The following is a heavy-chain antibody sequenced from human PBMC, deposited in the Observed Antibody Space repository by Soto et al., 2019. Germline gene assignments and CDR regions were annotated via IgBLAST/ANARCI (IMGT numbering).Heavy chain of an antibody. CDR1: GNNFASYW. Sequence: EVQLVQSGAEVKKPGESLRISCQDSGNNFASYWISRVRQMPGKGLEWMGRIDPIDSYTNYSPSFQGHVTISADKSISTAYLQWSSLKASDTAMYYCARRYCSSASCPRNYYGMDVWGQGTTVTVSS. CDR2: IDPIDSYT. D-gene: IGHD2-2*01. V-gene: IGHV5-10-1*03. J-gene: IGHJ6*02. CDR3: ARRYCSSASCPRNYYGMDV.